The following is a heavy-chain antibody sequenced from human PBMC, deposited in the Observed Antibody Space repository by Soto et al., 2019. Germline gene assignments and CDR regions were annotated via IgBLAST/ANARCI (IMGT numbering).Heavy chain of an antibody. D-gene: IGHD5-12*01. J-gene: IGHJ6*02. CDR2: ISGSGTSA. CDR3: AKGQGYSGYEYYYYGMDV. CDR1: GFTFSSYA. V-gene: IGHV3-23*01. Sequence: EVQLLESGGILVQPGGSLRLSCAASGFTFSSYAMSWVRQAPVKGLEWVSGISGSGTSAYYADSVKGRFTISRDNSKNTLYLQMNSLRAEDTAVYYCAKGQGYSGYEYYYYGMDVWGQGTTVTVSS.